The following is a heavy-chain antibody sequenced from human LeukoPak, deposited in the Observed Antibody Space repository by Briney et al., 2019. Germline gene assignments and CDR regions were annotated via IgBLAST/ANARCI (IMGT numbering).Heavy chain of an antibody. V-gene: IGHV1-69*13. CDR1: GGTFSSYA. Sequence: SVKVSCKASGGTFSSYAISWVRQAPGQGLEWMGGIIPIFGTANYAQKFQGRVTITADESTSTAYMELSSLRSEDTAVYYCARNGRGENWFDPWGQGTLVTVSS. D-gene: IGHD3-10*01. CDR3: ARNGRGENWFDP. CDR2: IIPIFGTA. J-gene: IGHJ5*02.